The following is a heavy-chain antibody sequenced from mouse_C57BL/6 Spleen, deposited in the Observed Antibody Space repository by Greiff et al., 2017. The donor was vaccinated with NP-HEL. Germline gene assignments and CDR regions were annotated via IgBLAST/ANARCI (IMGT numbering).Heavy chain of an antibody. V-gene: IGHV3-6*01. Sequence: EVQVVESGPGLVKPSQSLSLTCSVTGYSITSGYYWNWIRQFPGNKLEWMGYISYDGSNNYNPSLKNRISITRDTSKNQFFLKLNSVTTEDTATYYCARDLDYYGSSTAWFAYWGQGTLVTVSA. CDR3: ARDLDYYGSSTAWFAY. CDR1: GYSITSGYY. D-gene: IGHD1-1*01. J-gene: IGHJ3*01. CDR2: ISYDGSN.